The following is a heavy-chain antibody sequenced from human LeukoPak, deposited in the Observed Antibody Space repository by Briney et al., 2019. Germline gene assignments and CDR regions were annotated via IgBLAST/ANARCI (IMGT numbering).Heavy chain of an antibody. Sequence: PSETLSLTCAVYGGSFSGYYWRWIRQPPGKGLEWIGEINHSGSTNYNPSLKSRVTISVDTSKNQFSLKLSSVTAADTAVYYCARGLAGYYDSSGYYVYDYWGQGTLVTVSS. CDR2: INHSGST. J-gene: IGHJ4*02. CDR3: ARGLAGYYDSSGYYVYDY. V-gene: IGHV4-34*01. D-gene: IGHD3-22*01. CDR1: GGSFSGYY.